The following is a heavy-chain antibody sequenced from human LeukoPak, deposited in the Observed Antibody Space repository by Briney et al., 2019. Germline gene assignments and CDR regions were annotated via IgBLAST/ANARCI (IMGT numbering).Heavy chain of an antibody. CDR3: IAAAGTYDAFDI. J-gene: IGHJ3*02. Sequence: PGGSLKLSCAASGFTFSSYSMNWVRQAPGKGLEWVSSISSSSSYIYYAGSVKGRFTISRDNAKNSLYLQMNSLRDEDTAVYYCIAAAGTYDAFDIWGQGTMVTVSS. V-gene: IGHV3-21*01. D-gene: IGHD6-13*01. CDR2: ISSSSSYI. CDR1: GFTFSSYS.